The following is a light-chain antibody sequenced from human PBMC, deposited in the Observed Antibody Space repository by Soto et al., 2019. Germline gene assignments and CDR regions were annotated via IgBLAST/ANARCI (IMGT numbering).Light chain of an antibody. CDR1: QSLSGNY. V-gene: IGKV3-20*01. CDR2: GAS. Sequence: DIVLTQSPGTLSLSPGERATLSCRASQSLSGNYLAWYQQRPGQPPRLLIYGASSRATGIPDRFSGSGSGTDFTLTISRLDSEDLAVYICQQYGSSHMYTFGQGIKLEIK. CDR3: QQYGSSHMYT. J-gene: IGKJ2*01.